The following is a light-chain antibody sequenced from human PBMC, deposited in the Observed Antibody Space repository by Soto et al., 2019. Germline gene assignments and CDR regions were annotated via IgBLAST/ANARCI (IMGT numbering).Light chain of an antibody. V-gene: IGLV1-47*01. CDR3: AAWDASLSGYV. J-gene: IGLJ1*01. CDR2: RND. Sequence: VLTQPPSASGTPGQRVTISCSGSSSYIGSKYVYWYQQLPGTAPKLLIYRNDQRPSRISDRFSGSKSGTSASLVISGLRSEEEADYYCAAWDASLSGYVFGTGTKVTVL. CDR1: SSYIGSKY.